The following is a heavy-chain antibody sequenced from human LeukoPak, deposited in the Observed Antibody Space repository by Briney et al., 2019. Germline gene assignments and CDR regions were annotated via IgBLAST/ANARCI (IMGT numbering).Heavy chain of an antibody. Sequence: GGSLRLSCVGSDFTFANYAMTWVRLTPGKGLEWVSSIKGSGSYAMYADSVSGRFTTSRDNSRNTIFLQMTSLRAEDTAIYYCGRDPNGDYIGAFEFWGQGTLVTVSS. CDR3: GRDPNGDYIGAFEF. D-gene: IGHD4-17*01. CDR1: DFTFANYA. V-gene: IGHV3-23*01. CDR2: IKGSGSYA. J-gene: IGHJ4*02.